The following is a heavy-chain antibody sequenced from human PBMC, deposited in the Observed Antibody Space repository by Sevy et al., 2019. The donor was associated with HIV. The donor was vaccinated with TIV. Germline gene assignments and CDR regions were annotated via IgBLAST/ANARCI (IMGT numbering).Heavy chain of an antibody. V-gene: IGHV5-10-1*01. CDR3: ARHDYGDTNYYYYMDV. CDR1: GYSFTSYW. Sequence: GESLKISCKGSGYSFTSYWISWVRQMPGKGLEWMGRIDPSDSYTNYSPSFQGNVTISADKSISTAYLQWSSLKASDTAMYYCARHDYGDTNYYYYMDVWGKGTTVTVSS. D-gene: IGHD4-17*01. CDR2: IDPSDSYT. J-gene: IGHJ6*03.